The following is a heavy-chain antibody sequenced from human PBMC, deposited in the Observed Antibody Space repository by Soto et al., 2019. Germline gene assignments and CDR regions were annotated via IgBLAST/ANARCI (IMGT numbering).Heavy chain of an antibody. J-gene: IGHJ5*02. CDR2: ISGSGGST. D-gene: IGHD6-19*01. CDR3: AKDRLSSGWYVDWFDP. V-gene: IGHV3-23*01. CDR1: GFTFSSYA. Sequence: EVQLLESGGGLVQPGGSLRLSCAASGFTFSSYAMRWVRQAPGKGLEWVSAISGSGGSTYYADSVKGRFTISRDNSKNTLYLQMNSLRAEDTAVYYCAKDRLSSGWYVDWFDPWGQGTLVTVSS.